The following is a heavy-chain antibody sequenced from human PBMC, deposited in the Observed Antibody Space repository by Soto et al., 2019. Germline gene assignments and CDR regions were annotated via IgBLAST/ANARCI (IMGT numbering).Heavy chain of an antibody. V-gene: IGHV1-69*13. CDR3: AQGYRPHDYDSSGYYGGCDF. Sequence: VASVKVSCKASGGTFSSYAISWVRQAPGQGLEWMGGIIPIFGTANYAQKFQGRVTITADESTSTAYMELSSLRSEDTAVYYCAQGYRPHDYDSSGYYGGCDFWGKGTLVTVPS. J-gene: IGHJ4*02. CDR1: GGTFSSYA. CDR2: IIPIFGTA. D-gene: IGHD3-22*01.